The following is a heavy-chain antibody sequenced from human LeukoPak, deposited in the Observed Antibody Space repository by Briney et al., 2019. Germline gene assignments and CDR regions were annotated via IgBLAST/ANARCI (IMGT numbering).Heavy chain of an antibody. Sequence: GGSLRLSCAASGFTFSSYSMNWVRQAPGKGLEWVSSISSSSSYIYYADSVKGRFTISGDNAKNSLYLQMNSLRAEDTAVYYCARGRHYYDSSGYLDYFDYWGQGTLVTVSS. J-gene: IGHJ4*02. D-gene: IGHD3-22*01. CDR1: GFTFSSYS. CDR3: ARGRHYYDSSGYLDYFDY. V-gene: IGHV3-21*01. CDR2: ISSSSSYI.